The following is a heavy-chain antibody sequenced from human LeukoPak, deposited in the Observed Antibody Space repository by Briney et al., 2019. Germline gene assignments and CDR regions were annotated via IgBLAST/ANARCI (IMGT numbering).Heavy chain of an antibody. Sequence: GGSLRLSCAASGFTFSSYWMSWVRQAPGKGLEWVANIKQDGSGKYYVDSVKGRFTISRDNAKNSLYLQMNSLRAEDTAVYYCARGVILRFLEWLLSSEGYYFDYWGQGTLVTVSS. CDR2: IKQDGSGK. V-gene: IGHV3-7*01. D-gene: IGHD3-3*01. J-gene: IGHJ4*02. CDR3: ARGVILRFLEWLLSSEGYYFDY. CDR1: GFTFSSYW.